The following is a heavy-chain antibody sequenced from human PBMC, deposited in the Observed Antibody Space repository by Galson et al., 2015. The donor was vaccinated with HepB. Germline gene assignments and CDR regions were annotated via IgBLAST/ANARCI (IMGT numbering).Heavy chain of an antibody. CDR2: IYNSAVK. CDR3: ALRLTSAWDVSDY. V-gene: IGHV4-30-4*01. D-gene: IGHD1-26*01. CDR1: NGSINSDHYY. Sequence: TLSLTCTVSNGSINSDHYYWSWIRQPPGQGLEWIGYIYNSAVKFYNPSLRSRVAISADKSENQVSLILRSVTAADTAVYYCALRLTSAWDVSDYWGQGTLVTVSS. J-gene: IGHJ4*02.